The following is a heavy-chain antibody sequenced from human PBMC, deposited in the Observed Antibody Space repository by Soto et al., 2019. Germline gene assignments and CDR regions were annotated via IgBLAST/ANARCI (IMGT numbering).Heavy chain of an antibody. J-gene: IGHJ5*02. Sequence: LSLTFVVYGGSFSGYYWSWIRQSPGKGLEWIGGINHRGSTNYNPSLESRVTIPVDTSKNQFSLKLPSVTAADTAMYYCARDGFCTSTTCRVGNWFDPWGQGTLVTVSS. CDR1: GGSFSGYY. CDR2: INHRGST. CDR3: ARDGFCTSTTCRVGNWFDP. D-gene: IGHD2-2*01. V-gene: IGHV4-34*01.